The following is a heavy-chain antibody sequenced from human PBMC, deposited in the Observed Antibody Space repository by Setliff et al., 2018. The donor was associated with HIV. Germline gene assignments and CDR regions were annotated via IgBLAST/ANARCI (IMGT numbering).Heavy chain of an antibody. Sequence: SVKVSCKASGGTFSSYAISWVRQAPGQGLEWMGGIIPILGIANYAQKFQGRVTITADKSTSTAYMELSSLRSEDTAVYYCAMDGYNLHYYYYMDVWGKGTTVTAP. D-gene: IGHD5-12*01. CDR2: IIPILGIA. J-gene: IGHJ6*03. CDR1: GGTFSSYA. V-gene: IGHV1-69*10. CDR3: AMDGYNLHYYYYMDV.